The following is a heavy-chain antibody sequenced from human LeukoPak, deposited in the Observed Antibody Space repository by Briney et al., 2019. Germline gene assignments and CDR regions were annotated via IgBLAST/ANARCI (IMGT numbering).Heavy chain of an antibody. CDR3: AKGYSRVDY. J-gene: IGHJ4*02. CDR1: GYFFTSYW. CDR2: INPSDSDT. Sequence: GESLQISCQASGYFFTSYWIGWVRQMPGKGLEWMGIINPSDSDTRYSPSFQGQVTISADKSIRTVYLQWSSLKASDTAKYYCAKGYSRVDYWGQGTLVTVSS. V-gene: IGHV5-51*01. D-gene: IGHD5-12*01.